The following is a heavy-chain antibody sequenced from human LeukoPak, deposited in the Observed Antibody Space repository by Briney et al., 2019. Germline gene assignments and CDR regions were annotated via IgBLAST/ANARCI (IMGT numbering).Heavy chain of an antibody. D-gene: IGHD1-1*01. CDR2: IYSGGST. CDR3: ARGPAGYN. J-gene: IGHJ4*02. Sequence: GGSLRLSCAASGFTVSSNHMSWVRQAPGKGLEWVSVIYSGGSTDYADSVKGRFTISRDNSKNTLYLQMNSLRAEDTAAYHCARGPAGYNWGQGTLVTVSS. CDR1: GFTVSSNH. V-gene: IGHV3-53*01.